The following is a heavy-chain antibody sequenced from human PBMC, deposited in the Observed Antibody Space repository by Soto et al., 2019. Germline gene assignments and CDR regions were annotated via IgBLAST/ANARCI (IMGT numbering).Heavy chain of an antibody. D-gene: IGHD2-15*01. CDR3: ARYCSGGSCYNYDAFDI. CDR2: IYYSGST. V-gene: IGHV4-59*01. J-gene: IGHJ3*02. CDR1: GGSISSYY. Sequence: QVQLQESGPGLVKPSETLSLTCTVSGGSISSYYWSWIRQPPGKGLEWIGYIYYSGSTNYNPSLKSRVTISVDTSKNQFSLKLSSVTAADTAVYYCARYCSGGSCYNYDAFDIWGQGTMVTVSS.